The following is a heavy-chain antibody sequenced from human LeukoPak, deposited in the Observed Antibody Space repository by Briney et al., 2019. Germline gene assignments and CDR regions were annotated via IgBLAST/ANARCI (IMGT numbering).Heavy chain of an antibody. Sequence: SETLSLTCAVPGYSTSSGYYWGWIRQPPGKGLEWIGSIYQSGSTFYNPSLKSRVTISVDTSKNQFSLQLTSVTAADTAVYYCARYDSRGSASTKFDYWGPGILVTISS. CDR1: GYSTSSGYY. CDR3: ARYDSRGSASTKFDY. CDR2: IYQSGST. V-gene: IGHV4-38-2*01. D-gene: IGHD3-16*01. J-gene: IGHJ4*02.